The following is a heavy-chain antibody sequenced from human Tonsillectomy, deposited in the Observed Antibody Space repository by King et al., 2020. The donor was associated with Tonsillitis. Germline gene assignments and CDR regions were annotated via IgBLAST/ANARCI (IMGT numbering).Heavy chain of an antibody. CDR2: MYYSGSS. J-gene: IGHJ4*02. V-gene: IGHV4-39*01. D-gene: IGHD3-22*01. CDR3: ARHVQYFYDSSGYSPGHVHYCDY. Sequence: QLQESGPGLVKPSETLSLTCTVSGGSISSSGYYWGWIRQPPGKGLEWIRSMYYSGSSYYNPSLRSRVTLSVDTSKNQFSLKRSSVTAADTAVYYCARHVQYFYDSSGYSPGHVHYCDYGGQGTLVTVSS. CDR1: GGSISSSGYY.